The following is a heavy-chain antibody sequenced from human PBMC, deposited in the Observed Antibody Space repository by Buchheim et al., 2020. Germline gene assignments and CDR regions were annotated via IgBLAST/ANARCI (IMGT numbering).Heavy chain of an antibody. Sequence: QVQLVESGGGVVQPGRSLRLSCAASGFTFSSYGMHWVRQAPGKGLEWVAVIWYDGSNKYYADSVKGRFTISRDNSKNTLYLQMNGLRAEDTAVYYCARGGYCSGGSCFAGYYYGMDVWGQGTT. CDR3: ARGGYCSGGSCFAGYYYGMDV. CDR1: GFTFSSYG. V-gene: IGHV3-33*01. D-gene: IGHD2-15*01. CDR2: IWYDGSNK. J-gene: IGHJ6*02.